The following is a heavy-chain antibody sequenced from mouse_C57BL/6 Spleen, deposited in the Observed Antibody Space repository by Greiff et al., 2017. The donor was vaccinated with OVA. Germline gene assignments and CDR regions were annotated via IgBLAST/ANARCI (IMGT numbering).Heavy chain of an antibody. D-gene: IGHD1-1*01. CDR2: ISNGGGST. V-gene: IGHV5-12*01. Sequence: EVNLVESGGGLVQPGGSLKLSCAASGFTFSDYYMYWVRQTPEQRLEWVAYISNGGGSTYYPDTVKGRFTISRDNAKNTLYLQMSRLKSEDTAMYYCARHRDGRGDFDVWGTGTTVTVSS. CDR3: ARHRDGRGDFDV. J-gene: IGHJ1*03. CDR1: GFTFSDYY.